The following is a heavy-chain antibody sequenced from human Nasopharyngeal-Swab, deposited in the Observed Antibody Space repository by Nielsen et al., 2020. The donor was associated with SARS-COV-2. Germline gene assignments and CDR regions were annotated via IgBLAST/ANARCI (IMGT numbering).Heavy chain of an antibody. CDR2: ISASGEST. CDR3: AKDRRPLDY. J-gene: IGHJ4*02. V-gene: IGHV3-23*01. CDR1: GFTFSNYA. Sequence: GESLKISCAASGFTFSNYAMTWVRQAPGKGLEWVSTISASGESTFYGDSVKGRFTISRDNSEKTLSLQMNSLRAEDTAIYYCAKDRRPLDYWGQGTLVTVSS. D-gene: IGHD6-6*01.